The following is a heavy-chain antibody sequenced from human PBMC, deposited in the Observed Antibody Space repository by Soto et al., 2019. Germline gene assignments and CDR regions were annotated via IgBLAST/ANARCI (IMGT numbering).Heavy chain of an antibody. J-gene: IGHJ4*02. CDR3: ARDPYDSSGYPDY. CDR2: ISSSSSTI. V-gene: IGHV3-48*01. Sequence: ETLSLTCTVSGDSINHYYWNWVRQAPGKGLEWVSYISSSSSTIYYADSVKGRFTISRDNAKNSLYLQMNSLRAEDTAVYYCARDPYDSSGYPDYWGQGTLVTVSS. CDR1: GDSINHYY. D-gene: IGHD3-22*01.